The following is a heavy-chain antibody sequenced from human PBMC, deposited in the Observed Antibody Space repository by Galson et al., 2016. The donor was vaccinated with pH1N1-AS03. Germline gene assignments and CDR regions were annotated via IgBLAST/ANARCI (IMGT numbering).Heavy chain of an antibody. Sequence: SLRLSCAVSGFTLSNAWMTWVRQAPGKGLEYVGGIASRAAGGTTEYAAHVKVRFSISRDDSKNTLYLQMKSLKTEDTAVYYFSVRDFDGGQGTLVTVSS. CDR2: IASRAAGGTT. V-gene: IGHV3-15*04. D-gene: IGHD3-10*01. J-gene: IGHJ4*02. CDR3: SVRDFD. CDR1: GFTLSNAW.